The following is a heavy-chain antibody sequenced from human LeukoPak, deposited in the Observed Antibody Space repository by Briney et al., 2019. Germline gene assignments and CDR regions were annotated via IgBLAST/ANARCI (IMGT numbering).Heavy chain of an antibody. CDR2: FDPEDGET. CDR3: ARRSSGYSLGAFDI. CDR1: GYTLTELS. Sequence: ASVKVSCKVSGYTLTELSMHWVRQAPGKGLEWMGGFDPEDGETIYAQKFQGRVTMTEDTSTDTAYMELSSLRSEDTAVCYCARRSSGYSLGAFDIWGQGTMVTVSS. D-gene: IGHD3-22*01. J-gene: IGHJ3*02. V-gene: IGHV1-24*01.